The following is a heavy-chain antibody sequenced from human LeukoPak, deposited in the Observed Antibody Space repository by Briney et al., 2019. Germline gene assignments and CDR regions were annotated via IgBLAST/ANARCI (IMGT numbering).Heavy chain of an antibody. V-gene: IGHV3-7*01. CDR1: GFTFSSYW. CDR2: IKQDGSEK. CDR3: ARDPETRSYYDSSGYSGAFHH. D-gene: IGHD3-22*01. J-gene: IGHJ1*01. Sequence: PGGSLRLSCAASGFTFSSYWMSWVRQPPRKGLEWVAKIKQDGSEKYYVNSVKSRFIISRDNGKNSLYLQMNSLTAEDTAVYFCARDPETRSYYDSSGYSGAFHHWGQGTLVTVSS.